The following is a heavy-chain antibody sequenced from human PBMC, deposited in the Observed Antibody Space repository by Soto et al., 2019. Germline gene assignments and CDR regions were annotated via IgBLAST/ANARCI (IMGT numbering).Heavy chain of an antibody. Sequence: SETLSLTCTVSGASIRSTDYYWSWIRQAPGKGLEWIGYVYYTGSTYYNPSLMSRLTISVDTSKNQFSLKLTSVTAAETAVYYCVRTAREGAIAPHWFDRWGQGTQVTVSS. D-gene: IGHD2-21*02. V-gene: IGHV4-30-4*01. CDR2: VYYTGST. J-gene: IGHJ5*02. CDR3: VRTAREGAIAPHWFDR. CDR1: GASIRSTDYY.